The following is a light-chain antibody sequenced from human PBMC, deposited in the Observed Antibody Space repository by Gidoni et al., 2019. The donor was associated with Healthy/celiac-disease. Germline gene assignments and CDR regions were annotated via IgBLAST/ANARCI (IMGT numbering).Light chain of an antibody. CDR3: QNYGSSRT. J-gene: IGKJ2*02. V-gene: IGKV3-20*01. Sequence: EIVLTQSPGTLSLSPGERATLSCRASQSVSSSYLAWYQQKPGQAPRLRIYGASSRATGIPDRFSGSGSGTDFTLTISRLEPEDFAVYYCQNYGSSRTFGQGTKLEIK. CDR2: GAS. CDR1: QSVSSSY.